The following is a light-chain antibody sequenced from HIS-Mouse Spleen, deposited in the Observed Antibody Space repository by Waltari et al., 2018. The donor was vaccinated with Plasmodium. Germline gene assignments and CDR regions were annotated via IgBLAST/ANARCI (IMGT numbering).Light chain of an antibody. V-gene: IGLV3-10*01. J-gene: IGLJ3*02. CDR1: ALPKHY. CDR3: YSTDSSGNHRV. Sequence: SYELTQPPSVSVSPGQTARLPCSGDALPKHYASWYQQKSGQAPVLVIYEDSKRPSGIPERFSGSSSGTMATLTISGAQVEDEADYYCYSTDSSGNHRVFGGGTKLTVL. CDR2: EDS.